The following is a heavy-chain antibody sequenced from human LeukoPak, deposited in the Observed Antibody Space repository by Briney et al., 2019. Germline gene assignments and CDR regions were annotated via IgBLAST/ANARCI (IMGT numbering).Heavy chain of an antibody. CDR2: IIDRGVST. Sequence: GGSLRLSCAASGFTLSNYAMSWVREAPGKGLGWVSAIIDRGVSTYADSVKGRFTISRDDSTNTLYLQMTSVRAEDTALYYCAKGLNWDYADFDYWGQGTLVTVSS. CDR1: GFTLSNYA. J-gene: IGHJ4*02. CDR3: AKGLNWDYADFDY. D-gene: IGHD1-7*01. V-gene: IGHV3-23*01.